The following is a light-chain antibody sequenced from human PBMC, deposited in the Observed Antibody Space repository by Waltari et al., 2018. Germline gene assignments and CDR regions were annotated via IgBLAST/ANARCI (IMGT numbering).Light chain of an antibody. CDR2: EDI. CDR3: YSTDFSGHDRV. CDR1: ALSKKY. V-gene: IGLV3-10*01. J-gene: IGLJ3*02. Sequence: SYELTQPPSVSVSPGQTARITCSGDALSKKYAYWYQQKSGQAPVLVIYEDIKRPTGIPGRFPGSSSGTTATLTISGAHVDDEADYYCYSTDFSGHDRVFGGGTKLTIL.